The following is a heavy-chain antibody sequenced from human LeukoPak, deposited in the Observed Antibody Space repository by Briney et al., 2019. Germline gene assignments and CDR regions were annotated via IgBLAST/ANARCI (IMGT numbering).Heavy chain of an antibody. V-gene: IGHV3-23*01. CDR1: GFTFSSYA. CDR3: EKDLGGSGDYRPY. CDR2: ISGSGGST. Sequence: TGGSLRLSCAASGFTFSSYAMSWVRQAPGKGLEWVSAISGSGGSTYYADSVKGRFTISRDNSKNTLYLQMNSLSAEDTAVYYCEKDLGGSGDYRPYWGQGSVVTVSS. D-gene: IGHD2-21*02. J-gene: IGHJ4*02.